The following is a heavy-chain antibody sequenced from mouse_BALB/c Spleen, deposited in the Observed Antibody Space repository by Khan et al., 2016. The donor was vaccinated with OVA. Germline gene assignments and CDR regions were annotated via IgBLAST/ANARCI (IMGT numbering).Heavy chain of an antibody. CDR1: GYTFTDYY. CDR2: INPNNGDT. Sequence: VQLQQSGAELAKPGASVKMSCKASGYTFTDYYMKWMKQSHGKSLEWIGDINPNNGDTFYNQRFKGKATLTVDKSSSTAYMQLNSLTSEDSAVYYCARGLFDVWGAGTTVTVSS. V-gene: IGHV1-26*01. J-gene: IGHJ1*01. CDR3: ARGLFDV.